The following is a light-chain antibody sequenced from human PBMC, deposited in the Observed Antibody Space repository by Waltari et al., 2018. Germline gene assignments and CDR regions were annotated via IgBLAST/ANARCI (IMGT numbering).Light chain of an antibody. Sequence: QSALTQPRSVSGSPGPSVTISCTGTSSHVGGYDYVSWYQHHPGKAPKLIICDVTKRPSGVPDRFSGSKSGNTASLTISGLQAEDEADYYCCSYAGRYTHVVFGGGTKLTVL. CDR2: DVT. CDR1: SSHVGGYDY. V-gene: IGLV2-11*01. J-gene: IGLJ2*01. CDR3: CSYAGRYTHVV.